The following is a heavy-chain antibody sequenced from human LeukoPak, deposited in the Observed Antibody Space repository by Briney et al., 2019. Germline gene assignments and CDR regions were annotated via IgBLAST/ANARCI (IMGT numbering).Heavy chain of an antibody. D-gene: IGHD5-12*01. J-gene: IGHJ4*02. CDR2: IYSGGSS. Sequence: AGGSLRLSCAASGLTVGFKCMSRVRQAPGKGLEWVSIIYSGGSSYYADSVKGRFTVSRDTSKNTLYLQMNSLRAEDTAVYYCATRPDGNDVPYFDYWGQGTLVTVSS. CDR3: ATRPDGNDVPYFDY. CDR1: GLTVGFKC. V-gene: IGHV3-66*01.